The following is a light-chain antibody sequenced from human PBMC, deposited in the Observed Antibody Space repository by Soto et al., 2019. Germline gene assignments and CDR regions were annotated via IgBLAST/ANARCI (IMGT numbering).Light chain of an antibody. J-gene: IGKJ1*01. CDR3: QQYGSSPRT. Sequence: EIVLTQSPGTLSLSPVERATLSCRASQSVSNNYLAWYQQKPGQAPRLLIYGASNRATGIPDRFSGSGSGTDFTLTISRLEPEDFAVYYCQQYGSSPRTFGQGTKVDI. V-gene: IGKV3-20*01. CDR1: QSVSNNY. CDR2: GAS.